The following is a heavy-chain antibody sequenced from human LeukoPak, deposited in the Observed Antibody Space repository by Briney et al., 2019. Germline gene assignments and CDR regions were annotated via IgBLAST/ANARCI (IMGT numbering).Heavy chain of an antibody. J-gene: IGHJ4*02. CDR1: GYTFTSYD. Sequence: ASVKVSCKASGYTFTSYDINWVRQATGQGLEWMGWVNPNSGNTGYAQKFQGRVTMTRNTSISTAYMELRSLRSDDTAVYYCARGGLIVVANPDYWGQGTLVTVSS. CDR2: VNPNSGNT. V-gene: IGHV1-8*01. D-gene: IGHD2-2*01. CDR3: ARGGLIVVANPDY.